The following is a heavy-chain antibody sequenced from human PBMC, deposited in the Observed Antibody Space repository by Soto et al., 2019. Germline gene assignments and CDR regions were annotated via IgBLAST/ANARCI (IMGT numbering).Heavy chain of an antibody. V-gene: IGHV4-61*01. D-gene: IGHD4-4*01. CDR3: ARCNVP. CDR1: GGPASDGSYS. Sequence: PPETLPLTCTVSGGPASDGSYSWSWIRQPPGKGLEWIGYIYLSGSTHYHPSLKSRVTISVDTAKNQLSLKLPSVTPAVTAVYYCARCNVPWGQGTQVAVSS. J-gene: IGHJ5*02. CDR2: IYLSGST.